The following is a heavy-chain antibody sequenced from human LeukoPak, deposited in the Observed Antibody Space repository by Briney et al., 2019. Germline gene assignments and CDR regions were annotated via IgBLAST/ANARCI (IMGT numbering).Heavy chain of an antibody. V-gene: IGHV4-34*01. J-gene: IGHJ5*02. CDR3: ARRLPGFLVRGVLNGNWFDP. CDR1: GGSFSGYY. CDR2: INYSGST. D-gene: IGHD3-10*01. Sequence: SETLSLTCAVYGGSFSGYYWSWIRQSPGKGLEWIGEINYSGSTKYNPSLKNRVTISVDTSKNQFSLKLSSVTATDTAVYYCARRLPGFLVRGVLNGNWFDPWGQGTLVTVSS.